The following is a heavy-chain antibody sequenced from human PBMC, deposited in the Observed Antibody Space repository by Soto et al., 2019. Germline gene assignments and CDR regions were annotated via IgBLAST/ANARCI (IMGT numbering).Heavy chain of an antibody. V-gene: IGHV3-23*01. D-gene: IGHD3-16*01. Sequence: HPXESLTLTCVVPEFSFTHHARTWVRLPPGKGLQWVAALSHDGGNIYYRDSVRGRFTISRDNSKNTLYLQIHSLKAEDTAVYFCAPKMATWVYTAIDFWGQGTQVTVSS. CDR3: APKMATWVYTAIDF. CDR1: EFSFTHHA. CDR2: LSHDGGNI. J-gene: IGHJ4*02.